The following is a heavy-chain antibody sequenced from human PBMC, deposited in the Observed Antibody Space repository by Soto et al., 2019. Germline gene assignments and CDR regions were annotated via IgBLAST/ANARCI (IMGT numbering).Heavy chain of an antibody. CDR1: GYTFTSYG. V-gene: IGHV1-18*01. Sequence: QVQLVQSGAEVKKPGASVKVSCKASGYTFTSYGISWVRQAPGQGLEWMGWISAYNGNTNYAQKLQGRVTXXTXPSTSTAYMELRSLRSDDTAVYYCARDTAAAGIFDYWGQGTLVTVSS. CDR3: ARDTAAAGIFDY. CDR2: ISAYNGNT. J-gene: IGHJ4*02. D-gene: IGHD6-13*01.